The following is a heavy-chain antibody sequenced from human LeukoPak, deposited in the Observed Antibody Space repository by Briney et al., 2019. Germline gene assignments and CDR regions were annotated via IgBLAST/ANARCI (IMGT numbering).Heavy chain of an antibody. V-gene: IGHV1-2*02. CDR1: GYTFTGYY. CDR2: INPNSGGT. J-gene: IGHJ4*02. CDR3: ARASGSYPDFDC. Sequence: ASVKVSCKASGYTFTGYYMHWVRQAPGQGLEWMGWINPNSGGTIYAQKFQGRVTMTRDTSISTAYMELSSLRSDDTAVYYCARASGSYPDFDCWGQGTLVTVSS. D-gene: IGHD1-26*01.